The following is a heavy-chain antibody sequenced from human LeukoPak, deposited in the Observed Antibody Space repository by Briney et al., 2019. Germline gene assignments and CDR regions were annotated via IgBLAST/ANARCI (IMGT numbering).Heavy chain of an antibody. V-gene: IGHV4-34*01. CDR1: GDSFSGYY. Sequence: SETLSLTCAVYGDSFSGYYWSWIRQPPGKGLEWIGEINHSGSTNYNPSFKSRVTISVDTSKNQFSLKLSSVTAADTAVYYCARVKDPGGYYYYYMDVWGKGTTVTVSS. CDR3: ARVKDPGGYYYYYMDV. CDR2: INHSGST. D-gene: IGHD3-16*01. J-gene: IGHJ6*03.